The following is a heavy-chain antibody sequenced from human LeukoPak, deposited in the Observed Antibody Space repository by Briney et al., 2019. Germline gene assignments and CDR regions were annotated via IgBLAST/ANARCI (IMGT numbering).Heavy chain of an antibody. J-gene: IGHJ4*02. CDR3: ARVGTQAVARSGQSYLGY. V-gene: IGHV4-59*01. Sequence: SETLSLTCTVSGDSISGFYWCWIRQPPGKGLEWIASIHSSGSTNYNPSLKRRVTIPVDTSKNQSSLKLTSVTAADPAVYYCARVGTQAVARSGQSYLGYWGQEGLVSVSS. D-gene: IGHD6-19*01. CDR2: IHSSGST. CDR1: GDSISGFY.